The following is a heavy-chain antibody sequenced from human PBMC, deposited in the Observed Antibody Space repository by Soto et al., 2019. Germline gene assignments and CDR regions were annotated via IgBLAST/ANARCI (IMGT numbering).Heavy chain of an antibody. CDR3: ARSTNFWGGGLFYYGMDV. Sequence: QVQLVQSGAEVKKPGSSVKVSCKASGDTFSSYAISWVRQAPGQGLEWMGGMIPIFGTANYAQKFQGRVTITADESTSTAYMELSSLRYEDTAVYYCARSTNFWGGGLFYYGMDVWGQGTTVTVSS. D-gene: IGHD3-3*01. J-gene: IGHJ6*02. V-gene: IGHV1-69*01. CDR2: MIPIFGTA. CDR1: GDTFSSYA.